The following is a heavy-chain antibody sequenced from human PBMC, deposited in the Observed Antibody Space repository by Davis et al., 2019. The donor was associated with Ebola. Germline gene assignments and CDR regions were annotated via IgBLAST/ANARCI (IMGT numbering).Heavy chain of an antibody. V-gene: IGHV4-61*01. Sequence: MPSETLSLTCTVSGGSVSSGSYYWSWIRQPPGKGLEWIGYIYYSGCTNYNPSLKSRVTISVDTSKNQFSLKLSSVTAADTAVYYCARVVLVPAAPNWFDPWGQGTLVTVSS. D-gene: IGHD2-2*01. CDR2: IYYSGCT. CDR1: GGSVSSGSYY. J-gene: IGHJ5*02. CDR3: ARVVLVPAAPNWFDP.